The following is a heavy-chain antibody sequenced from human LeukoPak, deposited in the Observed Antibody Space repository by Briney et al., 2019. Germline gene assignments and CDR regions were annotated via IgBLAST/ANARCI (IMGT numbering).Heavy chain of an antibody. CDR1: GVTFSSYW. J-gene: IGHJ3*02. CDR3: ARDWKHAFDM. D-gene: IGHD1-1*01. Sequence: GGSLRLSCAASGVTFSSYWMRWGRQAPGKWLERVATINQDGSEKYYVDSVKGRFTISTDNAKNSLYLQMNSLRAEDTAVYYCARDWKHAFDMWGQGTMVTVSS. CDR2: INQDGSEK. V-gene: IGHV3-7*01.